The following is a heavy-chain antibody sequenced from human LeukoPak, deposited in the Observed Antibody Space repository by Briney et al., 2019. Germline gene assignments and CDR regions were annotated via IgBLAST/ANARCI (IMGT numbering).Heavy chain of an antibody. CDR1: RFTFSSYG. CDR3: ATWFGELSWGLFDY. D-gene: IGHD3-10*01. J-gene: IGHJ4*02. Sequence: GGSLRLSCAASRFTFSSYGMHWVRQAPGKGLEWVAVISYDGSNKYYADSVKGRFTISRDNSKNMLYLQMNSLRAEDTAVYYCATWFGELSWGLFDYWGQGTLVTVSS. CDR2: ISYDGSNK. V-gene: IGHV3-30*03.